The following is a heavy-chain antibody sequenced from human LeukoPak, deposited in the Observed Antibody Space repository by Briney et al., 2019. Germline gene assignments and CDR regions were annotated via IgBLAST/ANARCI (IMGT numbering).Heavy chain of an antibody. D-gene: IGHD6-19*01. Sequence: SETLSLTCTVSGGSISSYYWSWIRQPPGKGLEWIGYIYYSGSTNYNPSLKSRVTISVDTSKNQFSLKLSSVTAADTAVYYCARDKQKYSSGWYASFGAFDIWGQGTMVTVSS. J-gene: IGHJ3*02. CDR1: GGSISSYY. V-gene: IGHV4-59*01. CDR2: IYYSGST. CDR3: ARDKQKYSSGWYASFGAFDI.